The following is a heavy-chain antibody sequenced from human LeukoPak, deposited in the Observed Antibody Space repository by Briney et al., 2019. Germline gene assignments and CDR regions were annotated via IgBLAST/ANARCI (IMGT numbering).Heavy chain of an antibody. Sequence: PGRSLRLSCAASGFTFDDYAMHWVRQAPGKGLEWVSGVSWNSGSIGYADSVKGRFTISRDNAKNSLYLQMNSLRAEDTALYYCAKYSPRVAFDYWGQGTLVTVSS. D-gene: IGHD2-15*01. CDR3: AKYSPRVAFDY. V-gene: IGHV3-9*01. CDR1: GFTFDDYA. J-gene: IGHJ4*02. CDR2: VSWNSGSI.